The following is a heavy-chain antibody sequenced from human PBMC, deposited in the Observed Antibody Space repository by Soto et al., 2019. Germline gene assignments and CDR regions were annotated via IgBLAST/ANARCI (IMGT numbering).Heavy chain of an antibody. V-gene: IGHV3-11*06. Sequence: SLRLSCAASGFTFSDYYMSWIRQAPGKGLEWVSYISSSSSYTNYADSVKGRFTISRDNAKNSLYLQMNSLRAEDTAVYYCARRYYYDTWYFDYWGQGTLVTVSS. J-gene: IGHJ4*02. CDR1: GFTFSDYY. CDR2: ISSSSSYT. D-gene: IGHD3-22*01. CDR3: ARRYYYDTWYFDY.